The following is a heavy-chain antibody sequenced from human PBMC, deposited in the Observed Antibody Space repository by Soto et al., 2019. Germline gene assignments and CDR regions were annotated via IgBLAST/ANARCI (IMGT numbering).Heavy chain of an antibody. Sequence: GGSLRLSCTASGFTFGDYAMSWVRQAPGKGLEWVGFIRSKAYGGTTEYAASVKGRFTISRDDSKSIAYLQMNSLKTEDTAVYYCTRVSILYYYDSSGYYYLGYRYYYYYGMDVWGHGTTVTVSS. D-gene: IGHD3-22*01. CDR1: GFTFGDYA. J-gene: IGHJ6*02. V-gene: IGHV3-49*04. CDR3: TRVSILYYYDSSGYYYLGYRYYYYYGMDV. CDR2: IRSKAYGGTT.